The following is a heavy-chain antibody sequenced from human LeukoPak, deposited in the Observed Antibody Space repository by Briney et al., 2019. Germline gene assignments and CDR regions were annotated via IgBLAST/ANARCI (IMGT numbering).Heavy chain of an antibody. Sequence: SETLSLTCAVYGGSFSGYYWSWIRQPPGKGLEWIGEINHSGSTNYNPSLKSRVTISVDTSKNQFSLKLSSVTAADTAVYYCARGRGGFGSGRYYFDYWGQGTLVTVSS. CDR2: INHSGST. D-gene: IGHD3-10*01. J-gene: IGHJ4*02. V-gene: IGHV4-34*01. CDR3: ARGRGGFGSGRYYFDY. CDR1: GGSFSGYY.